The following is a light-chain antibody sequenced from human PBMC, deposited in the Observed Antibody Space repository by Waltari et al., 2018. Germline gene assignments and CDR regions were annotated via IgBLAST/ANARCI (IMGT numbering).Light chain of an antibody. CDR2: KGS. J-gene: IGLJ3*02. Sequence: QTVVTQEPSLSVSPGGTVTLTCALTSGSVSTTSYATWYQQTPGQPPRTLVYKGSSRSSWVPDRFSGSILGNKAARTITGAQADDESNYYCSLYMGSGIWVFGGGTKLTVL. CDR3: SLYMGSGIWV. V-gene: IGLV8-61*01. CDR1: SGSVSTTSY.